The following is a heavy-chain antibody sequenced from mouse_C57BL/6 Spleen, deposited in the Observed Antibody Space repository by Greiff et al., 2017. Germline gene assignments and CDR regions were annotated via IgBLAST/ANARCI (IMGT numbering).Heavy chain of an antibody. J-gene: IGHJ4*01. V-gene: IGHV1-52*01. CDR2: IDPSDSET. D-gene: IGHD3-2*02. Sequence: QVQLQQPGAELVRPGSSVKLSCKASGYTFTSYWMHWVKQRPIQGLEWIGNIDPSDSETHYNQKFKDKATLTVAKSSSPTYIPLGSLTSEDSAVYYCARSRQLRLSYAMNYWGQGTSGTVSS. CDR3: ARSRQLRLSYAMNY. CDR1: GYTFTSYW.